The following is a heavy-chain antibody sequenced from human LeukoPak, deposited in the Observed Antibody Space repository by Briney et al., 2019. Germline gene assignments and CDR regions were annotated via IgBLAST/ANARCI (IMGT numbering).Heavy chain of an antibody. CDR2: IYTSGST. Sequence: PSGTLSLTCIVSGGSIFSYYRSWIRPPAGKGLEWIGRIYTSGSTNYNPSLKSRVTMSVDTSKNQFSLRPSSVTAADTAVYYCARGGSHFDYWGQGTLVTVSS. CDR3: ARGGSHFDY. CDR1: GGSIFSYY. V-gene: IGHV4-4*07. D-gene: IGHD1-26*01. J-gene: IGHJ4*02.